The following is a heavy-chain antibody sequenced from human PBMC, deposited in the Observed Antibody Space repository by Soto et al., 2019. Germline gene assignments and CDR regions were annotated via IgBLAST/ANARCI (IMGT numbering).Heavy chain of an antibody. J-gene: IGHJ6*02. CDR3: ARGGYDFWSGYQGVDV. D-gene: IGHD3-3*01. CDR2: INHSGST. Sequence: SETLSLTCAVYGGSFSGYYWSWIRQPPGKGLEWIGEINHSGSTNYNPSLKSRVTISVDTSKNQFSLKLSSVTAADTAVYYCARGGYDFWSGYQGVDVWGQGTTVTVS. CDR1: GGSFSGYY. V-gene: IGHV4-34*01.